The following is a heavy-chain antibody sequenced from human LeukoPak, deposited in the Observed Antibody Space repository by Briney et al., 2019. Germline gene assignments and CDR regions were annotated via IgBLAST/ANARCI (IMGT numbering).Heavy chain of an antibody. Sequence: GASVKVSCKASGGTFSSYAISWQRQAPGQGLEWMGGIIPIFGTANYAQKFQGRVTITADESTSTAYMELSSLRAEDTAVYYCARLGDHSSGWYDGVSATKNVRAFDIWCQGTMVTVSS. J-gene: IGHJ3*02. CDR2: IIPIFGTA. CDR3: ARLGDHSSGWYDGVSATKNVRAFDI. V-gene: IGHV1-69*13. D-gene: IGHD6-19*01. CDR1: GGTFSSYA.